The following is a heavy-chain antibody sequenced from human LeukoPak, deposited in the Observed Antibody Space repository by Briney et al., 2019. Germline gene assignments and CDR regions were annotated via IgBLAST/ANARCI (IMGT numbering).Heavy chain of an antibody. CDR1: GFTFSSYA. D-gene: IGHD2-2*01. Sequence: GGSLRLSCAASGFTFSSYAMTWVRQALGKGLEWVSVIGSGGGDIHYADSVKGRFTISRDNSKNTLYLQMNSLRAEDTAVYYCAKRYCSTTSCYPDYWGQGTLVTVSS. CDR3: AKRYCSTTSCYPDY. V-gene: IGHV3-23*01. J-gene: IGHJ4*02. CDR2: IGSGGGDI.